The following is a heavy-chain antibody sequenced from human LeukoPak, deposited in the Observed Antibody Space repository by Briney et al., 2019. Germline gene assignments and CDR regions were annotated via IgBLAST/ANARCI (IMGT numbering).Heavy chain of an antibody. CDR2: IWYDGSNK. CDR1: GFTFSSYG. CDR3: ARGYCSSTSCCRVGYMDV. V-gene: IGHV3-33*01. J-gene: IGHJ6*03. D-gene: IGHD2-2*01. Sequence: GRSLRLSCAASGFTFSSYGMHWVRQAPGKGLEWEAVIWYDGSNKYYADSVKGRFTISRDNSKNTLYLQMNSLRAEDTAVYYCARGYCSSTSCCRVGYMDVWGKGTTVTVSS.